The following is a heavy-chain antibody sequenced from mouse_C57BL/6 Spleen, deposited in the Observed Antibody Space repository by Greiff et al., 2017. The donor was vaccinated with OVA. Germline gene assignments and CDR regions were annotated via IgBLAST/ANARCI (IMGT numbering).Heavy chain of an antibody. CDR2: IDPSDSYT. D-gene: IGHD2-5*01. CDR1: GYTFTSYW. V-gene: IGHV1-69*01. J-gene: IGHJ1*03. Sequence: QVQLKQPGAELVMPGASVKLSCKASGYTFTSYWMHWVKQRPGQGLEWIGEIDPSDSYTNYNQKFKGKSTLTVDKSSSTAYMQLSSLTSEDSAVYYCARRRYYSNSHWYFDVWGTGTTVTVSS. CDR3: ARRRYYSNSHWYFDV.